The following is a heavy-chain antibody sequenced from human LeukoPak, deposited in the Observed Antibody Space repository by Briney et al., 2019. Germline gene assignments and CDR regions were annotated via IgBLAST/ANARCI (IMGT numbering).Heavy chain of an antibody. CDR2: ISGSGGST. J-gene: IGHJ4*02. V-gene: IGHV3-23*01. CDR3: ARDKNEWLVRRYFDY. Sequence: LTGGSLRLSCAASGFTFSSYAMSWVRQAPGKGLEWVSAISGSGGSTYYADSVKGRFTISRDNAKNSLYLQMNSLRAEDTAVYYCARDKNEWLVRRYFDYWGQGTLVTVSS. CDR1: GFTFSSYA. D-gene: IGHD6-19*01.